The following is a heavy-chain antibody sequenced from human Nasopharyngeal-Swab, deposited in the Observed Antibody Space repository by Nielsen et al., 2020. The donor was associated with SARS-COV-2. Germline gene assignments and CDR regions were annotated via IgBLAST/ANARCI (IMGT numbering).Heavy chain of an antibody. D-gene: IGHD3-10*01. CDR2: ISGSGGST. Sequence: WIRQPPGKWLEWVSAISGSGGSTYYADSVKGRFTISRDNSKNTLYLQMNSLRAEDTAVYYCAKLSPYYYGSGSSHDAFDIWGQGTMVTVSS. V-gene: IGHV3-23*01. J-gene: IGHJ3*02. CDR3: AKLSPYYYGSGSSHDAFDI.